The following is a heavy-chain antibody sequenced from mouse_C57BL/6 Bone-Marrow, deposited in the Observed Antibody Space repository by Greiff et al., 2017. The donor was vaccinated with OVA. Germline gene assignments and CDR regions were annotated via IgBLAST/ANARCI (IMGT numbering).Heavy chain of an antibody. CDR2: ISSGGSYT. D-gene: IGHD1-1*01. CDR1: GFTFSSYG. CDR3: ARGSAYDYGSRGDWYCDV. Sequence: EVKLMESGGDLVKPGGSLKLSCAASGFTFSSYGMSWVRQTPDKRLEWVATISSGGSYTYYPARVKGRFTISRANAKNTLYLQMSTIKSEYTALYYRARGSAYDYGSRGDWYCDVWGTGTTVTVSS. J-gene: IGHJ1*03. V-gene: IGHV5-6*02.